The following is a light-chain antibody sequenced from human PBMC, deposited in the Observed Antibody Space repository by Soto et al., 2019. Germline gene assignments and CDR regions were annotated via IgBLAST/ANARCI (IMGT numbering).Light chain of an antibody. CDR3: QKYDSAPFS. V-gene: IGKV1-27*01. CDR1: QGIGTY. CDR2: GAS. J-gene: IGKJ3*01. Sequence: DIQMTQSPSSLSASVGDRVTITCRASQGIGTYLAWYRHKPGRVPNLLIYGASTLQSGVPSRFMCSGYGTDLTLTISGLQPEDVETYYYQKYDSAPFSFGPGTKVDL.